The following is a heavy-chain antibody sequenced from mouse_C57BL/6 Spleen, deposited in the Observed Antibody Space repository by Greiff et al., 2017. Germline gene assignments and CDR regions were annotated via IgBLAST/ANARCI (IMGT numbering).Heavy chain of an antibody. D-gene: IGHD2-5*01. V-gene: IGHV1-69*01. CDR1: GYTFTSYW. CDR2: IDPSDSYT. J-gene: IGHJ4*01. CDR3: ARGVYSKDAMDY. Sequence: VQLQQPGAELVMPGASVKLSCKASGYTFTSYWMHWVKQRPGQGLEWIGEIDPSDSYTNYNQKFKGKSTLTVDKSSSTAYMQLSSLTSEDSAVYYCARGVYSKDAMDYWGQGTSVTVSS.